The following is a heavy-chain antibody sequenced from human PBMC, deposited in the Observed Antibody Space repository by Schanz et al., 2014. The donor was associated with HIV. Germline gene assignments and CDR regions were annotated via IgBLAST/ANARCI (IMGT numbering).Heavy chain of an antibody. J-gene: IGHJ3*02. D-gene: IGHD6-6*01. CDR2: IIPIFATP. CDR3: ARGLKDSSSSEAFHI. Sequence: QVQLVQSGAEVKKPGASVRVSCKASGYTFTTYYIHWVRQAPGQGLEWMGGIIPIFATPNYAQKFQGRVTITADESTSTASMELSSLRSDATAMYYCARGLKDSSSSEAFHIWGQGTMVTVSS. CDR1: GYTFTTYY. V-gene: IGHV1-69*01.